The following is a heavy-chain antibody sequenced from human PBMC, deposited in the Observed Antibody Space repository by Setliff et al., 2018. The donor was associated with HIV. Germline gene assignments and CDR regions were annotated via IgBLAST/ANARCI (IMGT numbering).Heavy chain of an antibody. D-gene: IGHD3-16*01. V-gene: IGHV1-18*01. CDR3: AKDYYDFVWGSSLAY. CDR2: VNPHDGGT. J-gene: IGHJ4*02. CDR1: GYTFISYG. Sequence: ASVKVSCKASGYTFISYGISWVRQAPGQGLEWMGWVNPHDGGTYYAQILEGRVTMTRDTSTSTAYMELSSLRSEDTAVYYCAKDYYDFVWGSSLAYWGQGTQVTVSS.